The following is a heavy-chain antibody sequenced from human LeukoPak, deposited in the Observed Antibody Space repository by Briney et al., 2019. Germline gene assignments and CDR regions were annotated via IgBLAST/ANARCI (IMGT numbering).Heavy chain of an antibody. J-gene: IGHJ5*02. CDR2: INHSGST. CDR1: GGSFSGYY. V-gene: IGHV4-34*01. Sequence: PSETLSLTCAVYGGSFSGYYWSWIRQPPGKGREWIGEINHSGSTNYNPSLKNRVTMSVDPSKNPFSLKLCSVTAADTAVHYRARATPLYSSSWYVLWFAPSGPGTLVTVSS. CDR3: ARATPLYSSSWYVLWFAP. D-gene: IGHD6-13*01.